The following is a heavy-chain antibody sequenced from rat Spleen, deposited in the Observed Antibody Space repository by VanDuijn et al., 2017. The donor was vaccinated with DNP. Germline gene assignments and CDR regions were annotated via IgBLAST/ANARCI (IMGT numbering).Heavy chain of an antibody. V-gene: IGHV5-20*01. D-gene: IGHD1-1*01. CDR3: TTDLSGPADY. CDR2: FSTIGDDT. CDR1: GFNFNDNW. Sequence: EVQLVESGGGLVQPGKSLKLSCAASGFNFNDNWMGWVRQAPGKGLEWVATFSTIGDDTYYRDSVKGRFTISRDNAKTNLYLQMDSLRSEDTATYYCTTDLSGPADYWGQGVMVTVSS. J-gene: IGHJ2*01.